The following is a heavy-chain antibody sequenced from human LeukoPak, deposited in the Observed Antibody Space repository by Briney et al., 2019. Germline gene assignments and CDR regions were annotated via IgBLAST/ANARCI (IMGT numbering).Heavy chain of an antibody. Sequence: SVRVSCKASDYTFTSYGISWVRQAPGQGLEWMGGIIPIFGTANYAQKFQGRVTITADESTSTAYMELSSLRSEDTAVYYCAGYCSGGSCYHQHLDYWGQGTLVTVSS. CDR1: DYTFTSYG. D-gene: IGHD2-15*01. J-gene: IGHJ4*02. CDR3: AGYCSGGSCYHQHLDY. CDR2: IIPIFGTA. V-gene: IGHV1-69*13.